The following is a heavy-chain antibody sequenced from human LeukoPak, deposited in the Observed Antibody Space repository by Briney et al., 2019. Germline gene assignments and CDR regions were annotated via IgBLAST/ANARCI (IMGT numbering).Heavy chain of an antibody. CDR3: ARVRRKWNYSEYFQH. Sequence: PSETLSLTCAVYGGSFNGYYWSWIRQPPGKGLEWIGEINHSGSTNYNPSLKSRVTISVDTSKNQFSLKLSSVTAADTAVYYCARVRRKWNYSEYFQHWGQGTLVTVSS. J-gene: IGHJ1*01. D-gene: IGHD1-7*01. CDR1: GGSFNGYY. V-gene: IGHV4-34*01. CDR2: INHSGST.